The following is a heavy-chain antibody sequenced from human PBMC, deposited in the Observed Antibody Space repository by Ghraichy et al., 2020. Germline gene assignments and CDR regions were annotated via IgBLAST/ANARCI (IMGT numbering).Heavy chain of an antibody. CDR2: IYYSGST. D-gene: IGHD3-3*01. CDR1: GGSISSYY. J-gene: IGHJ4*02. V-gene: IGHV4-59*08. CDR3: ARRALESQRGQPFDY. Sequence: SETLSLTCTVSGGSISSYYWSWIRQPPGKGLEWIGYIYYSGSTNYNPSLKSRVTISVDTSKNQFSLKLSSVTAADTAVYYCARRALESQRGQPFDYWGQGTLVTVSS.